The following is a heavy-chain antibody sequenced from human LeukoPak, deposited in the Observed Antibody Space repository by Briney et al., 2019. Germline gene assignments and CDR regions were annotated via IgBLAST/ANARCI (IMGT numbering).Heavy chain of an antibody. CDR1: GFTFSTFA. J-gene: IGHJ4*02. CDR2: ISYDGNNK. V-gene: IGHV3-30-3*01. D-gene: IGHD5-12*01. CDR3: AGEGGYDAYYFDY. Sequence: GGSLRLSCAASGFTFSTFAMHWVRQAPGKGLEWVAVISYDGNNKYYADSVKGRFTISRDNAKNSLYLQMNSLRAEDTAVYYCAGEGGYDAYYFDYWGQGTLVTVSS.